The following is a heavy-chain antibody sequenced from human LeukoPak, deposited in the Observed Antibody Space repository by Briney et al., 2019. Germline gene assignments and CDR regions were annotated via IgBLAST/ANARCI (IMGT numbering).Heavy chain of an antibody. D-gene: IGHD2-2*01. V-gene: IGHV1-2*04. J-gene: IGHJ3*02. CDR1: GYTFIGYY. CDR3: ARGCSSTNCPGAFDI. Sequence: ASVKESCKTCGYTFIGYYMHWVRQATGRGLAWMGWINPNSGGTNYAQNFQGWVTMTRDTSISTVYMELSRLRSDDMAVYYCARGCSSTNCPGAFDIWGQGTLVTVSS. CDR2: INPNSGGT.